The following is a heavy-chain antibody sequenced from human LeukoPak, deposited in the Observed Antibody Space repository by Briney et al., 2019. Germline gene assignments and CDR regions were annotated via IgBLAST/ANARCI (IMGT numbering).Heavy chain of an antibody. CDR3: ARAVHYSGTSDQYTGGWYYFDF. V-gene: IGHV3-23*01. CDR2: IFGSGHST. J-gene: IGHJ4*02. Sequence: GGSLKLSCAASGFTFSNYAMTWVRQAPGKGLEWVSTIFGSGHSTYYADSVKGRFTISRDNSKNTLYLQMNRLRAEDTAVYYCARAVHYSGTSDQYTGGWYYFDFWGQGTLVTVSS. D-gene: IGHD3-10*01. CDR1: GFTFSNYA.